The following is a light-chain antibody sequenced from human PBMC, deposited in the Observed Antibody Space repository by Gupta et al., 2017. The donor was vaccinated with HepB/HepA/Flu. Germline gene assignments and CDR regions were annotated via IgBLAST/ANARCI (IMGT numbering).Light chain of an antibody. J-gene: IGKJ2*01. CDR3: QQSYSTPPVT. CDR2: AAS. Sequence: DIQLTQSPSSLSASVVDRVTITCRASQSISSYLNWYQQKPGKAPKLLIYAASSLQSGVPSRFSGSGSGTDFTLTISSLQPEDVATYYCQQSYSTPPVTFGQGTKLEIK. V-gene: IGKV1-39*01. CDR1: QSISSY.